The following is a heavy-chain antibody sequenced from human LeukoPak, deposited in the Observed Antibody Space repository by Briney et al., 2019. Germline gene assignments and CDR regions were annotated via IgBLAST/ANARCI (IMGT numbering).Heavy chain of an antibody. CDR3: AKKRGPTVVTPADY. D-gene: IGHD4-23*01. CDR1: GFTFSSYA. Sequence: GGSLRLSCAASGFTFSSYAMSWVSQAPGKGLEWASGISLSGSSTYYADSVKGRFTISRDNSKNTLYLQMNSLRAEDTAIYYCAKKRGPTVVTPADYWGQGTLVTVSS. V-gene: IGHV3-23*01. J-gene: IGHJ4*02. CDR2: ISLSGSST.